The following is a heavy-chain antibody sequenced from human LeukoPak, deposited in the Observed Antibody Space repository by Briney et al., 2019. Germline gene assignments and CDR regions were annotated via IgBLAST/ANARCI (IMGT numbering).Heavy chain of an antibody. J-gene: IGHJ4*02. V-gene: IGHV1-2*06. D-gene: IGHD3-9*01. Sequence: EASVKVSCKASGYTFTGYYMHWVRQAPGQGLEWMGQINPNSGGTNYAQKFQGRVTMTRDTSISTAYMELSRLRSDDTAVYYCEYYDILTGLSYWGQGTLVTVSS. CDR2: INPNSGGT. CDR3: EYYDILTGLSY. CDR1: GYTFTGYY.